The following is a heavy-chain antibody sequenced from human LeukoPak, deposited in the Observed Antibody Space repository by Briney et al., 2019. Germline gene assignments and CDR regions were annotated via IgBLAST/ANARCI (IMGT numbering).Heavy chain of an antibody. D-gene: IGHD6-13*01. V-gene: IGHV1-8*01. CDR2: MNPNSGNT. CDR1: GYTFTSYD. Sequence: ASVKVSCKASGYTFTSYDIKWVRQATGQGLEWMGWMNPNSGNTGYAQKFQGRVTMTRNTSISTAYMELSSLRSEDTAVYYCAISLAAAGTFDYWGQGTLVTVSS. J-gene: IGHJ4*02. CDR3: AISLAAAGTFDY.